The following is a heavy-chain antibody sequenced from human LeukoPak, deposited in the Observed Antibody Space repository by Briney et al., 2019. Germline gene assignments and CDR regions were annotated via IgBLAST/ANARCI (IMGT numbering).Heavy chain of an antibody. CDR3: ARGNSIAVAGNY. Sequence: SETLSLTCTVSGGSISSYYWSWIRQPPGKGLEWIGYIYYSGSTNYNPSLKSRVTISVDTSKNQFSLKLSSVTAADTAVYYYARGNSIAVAGNYWGQGTLVTVSS. CDR1: GGSISSYY. V-gene: IGHV4-59*01. D-gene: IGHD6-19*01. J-gene: IGHJ4*02. CDR2: IYYSGST.